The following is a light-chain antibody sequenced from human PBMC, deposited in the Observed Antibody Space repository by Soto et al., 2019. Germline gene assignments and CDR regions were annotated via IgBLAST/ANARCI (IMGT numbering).Light chain of an antibody. CDR2: KSN. CDR1: SSNIGSNT. CDR3: AAWDDSLNGRV. Sequence: QSVLTQPPSASATPGQRVTISCSGSSSNIGSNTVNWYQQLPGTAPKLLNYKSNQRPSGVPDRFSGSKSGTSASLAISGLQSEDEADYYCAAWDDSLNGRVFGGGTKLTVL. J-gene: IGLJ3*02. V-gene: IGLV1-44*01.